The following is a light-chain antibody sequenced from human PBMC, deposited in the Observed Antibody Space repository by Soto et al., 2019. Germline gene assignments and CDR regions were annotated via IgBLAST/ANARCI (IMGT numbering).Light chain of an antibody. CDR2: SAS. CDR3: QQTNGSPLT. J-gene: IGKJ4*01. CDR1: QSISNF. Sequence: IQMTQSPSSLSASVGDRVTITCRASQSISNFLNWYQQRPGKALKLLIYSASSLQSGVPSRFSGSGSGTDFSLTISSLQPEDFATYYCQQTNGSPLTFGGGTQVEIK. V-gene: IGKV1-39*01.